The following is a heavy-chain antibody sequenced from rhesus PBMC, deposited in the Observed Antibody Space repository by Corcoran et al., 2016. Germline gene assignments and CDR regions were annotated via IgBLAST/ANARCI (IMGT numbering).Heavy chain of an antibody. CDR3: ARGGYSQRN. CDR2: IYGSGGGT. Sequence: QVQLQESGPGLVKPSETLSLTCAVSGGSISDDYYWSWIRQPPGKGLEWIGYIYGSGGGTNYNPSLKNRVTISINTTKNQFSRKLSSVAAADTAVYYCARGGYSQRNWGQGVLVTVSS. D-gene: IGHD1-44*02. J-gene: IGHJ4*01. CDR1: GGSISDDYY. V-gene: IGHV4-106*01.